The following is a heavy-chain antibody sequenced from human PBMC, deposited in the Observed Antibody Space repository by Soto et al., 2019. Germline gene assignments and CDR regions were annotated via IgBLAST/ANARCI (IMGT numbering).Heavy chain of an antibody. V-gene: IGHV3-48*01. CDR1: GFTFSTYS. Sequence: PGGSLRLSCAASGFTFSTYSMNWVRQAPGKGLEWISYISNTGSNIYYADSVKGRFTISRDNAKNSLYLQMNSLRADDTAVYYCARARVLPNAMVGDYYYYMDVWAKGTTVTVSS. J-gene: IGHJ6*03. CDR2: ISNTGSNI. CDR3: ARARVLPNAMVGDYYYYMDV. D-gene: IGHD2-2*01.